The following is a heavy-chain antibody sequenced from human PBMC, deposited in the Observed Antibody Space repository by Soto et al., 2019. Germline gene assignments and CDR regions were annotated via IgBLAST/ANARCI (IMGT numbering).Heavy chain of an antibody. CDR1: GFTFTDYW. CDR2: INGNGRAT. D-gene: IGHD2-15*01. J-gene: IGHJ6*02. Sequence: EVQLAESGGGLVQPGGSLRLSCATSGFTFTDYWMHWVRQAPGKGLVWVSRINGNGRATDYAVSVKGRFIISSDPATNAPHLQMNSLRAEDAASLCIGRAPSPGSREVVVGGQGTAVSAPS. V-gene: IGHV3-74*01. CDR3: GRAPSPGSREVVV.